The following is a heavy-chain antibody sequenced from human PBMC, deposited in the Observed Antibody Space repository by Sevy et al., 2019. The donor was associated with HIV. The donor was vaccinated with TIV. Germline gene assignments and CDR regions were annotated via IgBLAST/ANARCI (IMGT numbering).Heavy chain of an antibody. Sequence: GGSLRLSCEASGFTVSNNYMSWVRQAPGKGLEWVSRINSDGSSTSYADSVKGRFTISRDNAKNTLYLQMNSLRAEDTAVYYCARDSSSGRRTGYWGQGTLVTVSS. J-gene: IGHJ4*02. CDR2: INSDGSST. CDR1: GFTVSNNY. D-gene: IGHD6-13*01. CDR3: ARDSSSGRRTGY. V-gene: IGHV3-74*01.